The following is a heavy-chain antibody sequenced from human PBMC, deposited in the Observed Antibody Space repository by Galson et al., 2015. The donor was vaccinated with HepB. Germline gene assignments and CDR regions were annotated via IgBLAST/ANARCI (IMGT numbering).Heavy chain of an antibody. CDR2: INPSGGST. Sequence: SVKVSCKASGYTFTSYYMHWVRQAPGQGLEWMGIINPSGGSTSYAQKFQGRVTMTRDTPTSTVYMELSSLRSEDTAVYYCARDGRYCSSTSCSPGGWFDPWGQGTLVTVSS. CDR3: ARDGRYCSSTSCSPGGWFDP. J-gene: IGHJ5*02. D-gene: IGHD2-2*01. CDR1: GYTFTSYY. V-gene: IGHV1-46*01.